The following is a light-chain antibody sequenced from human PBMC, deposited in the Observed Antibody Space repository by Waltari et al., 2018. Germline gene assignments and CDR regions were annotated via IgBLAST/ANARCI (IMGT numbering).Light chain of an antibody. Sequence: DIQMTQSPSSLSASIGDRVNITCRASQSIRRSLSGYQQNAGKSPRLLIFGAISLQSGVPSRFSGTDSGTDFTLTISSLQPEDSAMYYCQQNYNVPPTFGGGTKVEIK. CDR1: QSIRRS. J-gene: IGKJ4*01. CDR2: GAI. CDR3: QQNYNVPPT. V-gene: IGKV1-39*01.